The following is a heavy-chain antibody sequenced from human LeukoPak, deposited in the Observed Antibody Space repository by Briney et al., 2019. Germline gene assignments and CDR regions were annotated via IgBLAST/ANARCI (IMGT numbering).Heavy chain of an antibody. Sequence: PGGSLRLSCAASGFTFNDHAMCWVRQAPGKGLEWVSGINWNSDNIGYADSVKGRFTISRDDAKNSLFLQMNSLRTEDTALYYCARASYYYDTTGLGAVDIWGQGTMVTVSS. CDR2: INWNSDNI. V-gene: IGHV3-9*01. D-gene: IGHD3-22*01. CDR1: GFTFNDHA. J-gene: IGHJ3*02. CDR3: ARASYYYDTTGLGAVDI.